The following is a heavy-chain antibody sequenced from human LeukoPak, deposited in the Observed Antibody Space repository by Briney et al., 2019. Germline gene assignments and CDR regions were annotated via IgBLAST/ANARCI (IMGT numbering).Heavy chain of an antibody. CDR1: GGTFSSYA. V-gene: IGHV1-69*13. Sequence: SVKVSCKASGGTFSSYAISWVRQAPGQGLEWMGGIIPIFGTANYAQKFQGRVTITADESTSTAYMELSSLRSEDTAVYYCARADVDIVATIELYYYYGMDVWGQGATVTVSS. CDR2: IIPIFGTA. CDR3: ARADVDIVATIELYYYYGMDV. J-gene: IGHJ6*02. D-gene: IGHD5-12*01.